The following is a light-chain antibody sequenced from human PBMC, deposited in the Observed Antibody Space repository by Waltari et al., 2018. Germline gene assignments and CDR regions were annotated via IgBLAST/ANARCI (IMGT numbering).Light chain of an antibody. CDR2: AAS. CDR1: QCINNY. V-gene: IGKV1-16*02. Sequence: DIQMTQSPSSLSASVGDRVTITCRAIQCINNYFAWFQQKPGKAPKSLISAASILQSRVSPKFSGSGSGTDFTLTISSLRPEDFGTYYCQQYDSYPPTFGGGTKVEIK. CDR3: QQYDSYPPT. J-gene: IGKJ4*01.